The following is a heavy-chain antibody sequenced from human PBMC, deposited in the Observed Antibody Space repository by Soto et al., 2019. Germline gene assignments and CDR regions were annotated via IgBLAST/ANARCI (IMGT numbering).Heavy chain of an antibody. J-gene: IGHJ3*02. V-gene: IGHV3-33*01. CDR2: IWYDGSNK. Sequence: QVQLVESGGGVVQPGRSLRLSCAASGFTFSSYGMHWVRQAPGKGLEWVAVIWYDGSNKYYADSVKGRFTISRDNSKNTLYLQMNSLRAEDTAVYYCAGGCSGYDEKAFDIWGQGTMVTVSS. CDR1: GFTFSSYG. CDR3: AGGCSGYDEKAFDI. D-gene: IGHD5-12*01.